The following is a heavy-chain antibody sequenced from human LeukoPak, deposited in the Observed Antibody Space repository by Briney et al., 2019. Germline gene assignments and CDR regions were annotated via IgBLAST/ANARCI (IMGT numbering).Heavy chain of an antibody. D-gene: IGHD5-18*01. CDR2: IYYSGST. V-gene: IGHV4-59*01. J-gene: IGHJ4*02. Sequence: SETLFLTCTVSGGSISSYYWSWIRQPPGKGLEWIGYIYYSGSTNYNPSLKSRVTISVDTSKNQFSLKLSSVTAADTAVYYCARGVTAMGEFDYWGQGTLVTVSS. CDR3: ARGVTAMGEFDY. CDR1: GGSISSYY.